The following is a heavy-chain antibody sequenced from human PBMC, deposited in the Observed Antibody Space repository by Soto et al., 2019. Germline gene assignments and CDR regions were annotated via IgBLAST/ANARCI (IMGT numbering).Heavy chain of an antibody. CDR1: AFTFSHYA. Sequence: VQLLESGGGLVQPGGSLRLSCAASAFTFSHYAMTWVRQSPGKGLEWVSTISNDGGSTYYADSVKGRFTISRDNSKNTLYLQMNSLRAEDTAVYYCAKTTNGYPYCFDYWGQGALVTVSS. CDR3: AKTTNGYPYCFDY. D-gene: IGHD2-8*01. V-gene: IGHV3-23*01. J-gene: IGHJ4*02. CDR2: ISNDGGST.